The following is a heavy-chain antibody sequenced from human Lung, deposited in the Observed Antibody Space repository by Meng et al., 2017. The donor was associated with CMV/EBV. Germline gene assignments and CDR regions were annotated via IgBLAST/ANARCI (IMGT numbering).Heavy chain of an antibody. CDR2: INHSGST. CDR3: ARSYSYGWGPYYYYYGMDV. J-gene: IGHJ6*02. Sequence: LXCSVYAGSFSGYYWSWIRQPPGKGLEWIGEINHSGSTNYNPSHKSRVTISVDTSKNQFSLKLSSVTAADTAVYSCARSYSYGWGPYYYYYGMDVXGRGXTVTVSS. CDR1: AGSFSGYY. D-gene: IGHD5-18*01. V-gene: IGHV4-34*01.